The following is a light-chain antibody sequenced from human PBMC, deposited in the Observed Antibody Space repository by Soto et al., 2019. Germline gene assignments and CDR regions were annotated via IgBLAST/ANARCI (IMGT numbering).Light chain of an antibody. Sequence: IQLTPSPSSLSASVGDRVTITCRASQGISSYLAWYQQKPGKAPKLLIYAASTLQSGVPSRFSGSGSGTDFTLTISCLQSEDFATYYCQQYYSYPRTFGQGTKWIS. CDR2: AAS. V-gene: IGKV1-9*01. J-gene: IGKJ1*01. CDR1: QGISSY. CDR3: QQYYSYPRT.